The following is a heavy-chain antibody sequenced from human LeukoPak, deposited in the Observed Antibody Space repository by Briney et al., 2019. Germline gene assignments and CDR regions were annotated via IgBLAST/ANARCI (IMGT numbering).Heavy chain of an antibody. CDR2: ISNSGRST. Sequence: PGGSLRLSCAASGLTLSNYAMSWVRQAPGKGLEWVSAISNSGRSTYYADSVKGRFTISRDSFKNMLSLQMNSLRAEDTAIYYCARDLPPYYYDSSGYFFDYWGQGTLVTVSS. CDR1: GLTLSNYA. V-gene: IGHV3-23*01. J-gene: IGHJ4*02. CDR3: ARDLPPYYYDSSGYFFDY. D-gene: IGHD3-22*01.